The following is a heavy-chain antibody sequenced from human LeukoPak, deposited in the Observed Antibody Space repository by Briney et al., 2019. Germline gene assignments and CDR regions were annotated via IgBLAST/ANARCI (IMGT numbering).Heavy chain of an antibody. J-gene: IGHJ4*02. CDR1: GFTFSSYS. D-gene: IGHD6-19*01. V-gene: IGHV3-21*01. CDR2: ISSSSSYI. Sequence: GGSLRLSCAASGFTFSSYSMNWVRQAPGKGLEWVSSISSSSSYIYYADSVKDRFTISRDNAKNSLYLQMNGLRAEDTAVYYCARDRQWLSGNTYFDYWGQGTLVTVSS. CDR3: ARDRQWLSGNTYFDY.